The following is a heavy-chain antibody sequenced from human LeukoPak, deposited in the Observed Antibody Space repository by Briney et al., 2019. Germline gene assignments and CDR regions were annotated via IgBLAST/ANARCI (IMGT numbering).Heavy chain of an antibody. Sequence: GASLRLSCAASGFTFSSYAMSWVRQAPGKGLEWVSAISGSGGSTYYADSVKGRFTISRDNSKNTLYLQMDSLGAEDTAVYYCAIDQRTSSTKGAFDIWGQGTMVTVSS. J-gene: IGHJ3*02. V-gene: IGHV3-23*01. CDR3: AIDQRTSSTKGAFDI. D-gene: IGHD2-2*01. CDR1: GFTFSSYA. CDR2: ISGSGGST.